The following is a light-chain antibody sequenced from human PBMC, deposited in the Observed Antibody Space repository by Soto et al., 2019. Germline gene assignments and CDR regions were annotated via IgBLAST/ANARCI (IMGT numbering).Light chain of an antibody. J-gene: IGKJ4*01. V-gene: IGKV3-15*01. CDR3: QQYNNWPPLT. Sequence: KMITQSPAPPSVSPGEKATPSFRASQSVSSNLAWYQQKPGQAPRLLIYGASTRATGIPARFSGSGSGTEFTLTISSLQSEDFAVYYCQQYNNWPPLTFGGGTKVDIK. CDR2: GAS. CDR1: QSVSSN.